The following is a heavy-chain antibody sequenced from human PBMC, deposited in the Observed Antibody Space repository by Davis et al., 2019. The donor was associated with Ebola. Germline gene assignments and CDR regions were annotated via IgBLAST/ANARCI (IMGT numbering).Heavy chain of an antibody. D-gene: IGHD5-12*01. CDR2: IHSGGST. V-gene: IGHV3-66*02. Sequence: GESLKISCAASGFTVSSNYMSWVRQAPGKGLEWVSVIHSGGSTYYADSAKGRFTISRDNSKNTLYLQMNSLRTEDTAVYYCARDHGYSGYDSYWYFDLWGRGTLVTVSS. J-gene: IGHJ2*01. CDR1: GFTVSSNY. CDR3: ARDHGYSGYDSYWYFDL.